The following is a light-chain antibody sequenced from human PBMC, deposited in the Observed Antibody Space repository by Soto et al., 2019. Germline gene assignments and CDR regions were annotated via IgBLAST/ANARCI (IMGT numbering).Light chain of an antibody. V-gene: IGKV3-15*01. Sequence: IVMTQAPATLSVSPGERATLSVRASQSVSGNLAWYQQKPGQAPRLLIYDTSTRATGIPARFSGSGSGTEFTLTINSLQSEDSAVYYCQQHNNWPWTFGQGTKVDIK. CDR3: QQHNNWPWT. J-gene: IGKJ1*01. CDR2: DTS. CDR1: QSVSGN.